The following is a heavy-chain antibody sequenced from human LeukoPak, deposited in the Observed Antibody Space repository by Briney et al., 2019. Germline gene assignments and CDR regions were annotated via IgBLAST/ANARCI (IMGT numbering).Heavy chain of an antibody. CDR1: GYSISSGYY. CDR2: IYHSGST. D-gene: IGHD3-22*01. J-gene: IGHJ3*02. V-gene: IGHV4-38-2*01. Sequence: PSETLSLTCAVSGYSISSGYYWGWIRQPPGKGLEWIGSIYHSGSTYYNPSLKSRVTISVDTSKNQFSLKLSSVTAADTAVYYCARSVPHASYMIPHGAFDIWGQGTMVTVSS. CDR3: ARSVPHASYMIPHGAFDI.